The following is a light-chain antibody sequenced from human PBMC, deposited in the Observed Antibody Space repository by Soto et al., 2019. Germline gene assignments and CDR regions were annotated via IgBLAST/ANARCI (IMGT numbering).Light chain of an antibody. Sequence: QSVLTQPRSVSGSPGQSVTISCTGTSSDVGGYNYVSWYLQHPGKAPKVMIYDVSKRPSGVPDRFSGSKSGNTASLTNSGLQSEDEADYYCCSFAGDYIYVFGTGTKVTVL. CDR2: DVS. CDR3: CSFAGDYIYV. J-gene: IGLJ1*01. V-gene: IGLV2-11*01. CDR1: SSDVGGYNY.